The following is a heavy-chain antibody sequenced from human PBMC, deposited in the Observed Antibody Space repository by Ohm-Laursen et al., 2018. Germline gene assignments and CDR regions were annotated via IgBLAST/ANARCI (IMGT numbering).Heavy chain of an antibody. CDR1: GFTFDDYA. V-gene: IGHV3-9*01. CDR3: AKGRTTENWFDP. J-gene: IGHJ5*02. CDR2: ISWNSGSI. D-gene: IGHD4-17*01. Sequence: SLRLSCSASGFTFDDYAMHWVRQAPGKGLEWVSGISWNSGSIGYADSVKGRFTISRDNAKNSLYLQMNSLRAEDTALYYCAKGRTTENWFDPWGQGTLVTVSS.